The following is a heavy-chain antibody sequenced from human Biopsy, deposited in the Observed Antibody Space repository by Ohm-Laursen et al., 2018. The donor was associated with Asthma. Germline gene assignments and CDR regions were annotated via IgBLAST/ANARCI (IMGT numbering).Heavy chain of an antibody. CDR1: GDSFSNYA. D-gene: IGHD3-9*01. Sequence: SVKVSCKASGDSFSNYAISWVRQAPGQGLGWMGWINAANGNTKYSQKFQGRLTISRDTSASTAYMDLSSLRSEDTAVYYCARTYFDFLTGQVHDAFAMWGQGTMVTVSS. CDR2: INAANGNT. J-gene: IGHJ3*02. CDR3: ARTYFDFLTGQVHDAFAM. V-gene: IGHV1-3*01.